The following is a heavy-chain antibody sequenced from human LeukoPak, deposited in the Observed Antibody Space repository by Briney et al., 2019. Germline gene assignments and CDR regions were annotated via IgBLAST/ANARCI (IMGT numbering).Heavy chain of an antibody. J-gene: IGHJ4*02. Sequence: PGGSLRLSCAASGFNISDFWMTWVRQAPGKGLEWVANIKEDGTEKHLVDSVKGRFTISRDNTKNLLYLQMNSLRGDDTATYYRVRESRPGGAMGLYHNFDYWGQGTLVAVSS. CDR1: GFNISDFW. D-gene: IGHD3-16*01. V-gene: IGHV3-7*01. CDR3: VRESRPGGAMGLYHNFDY. CDR2: IKEDGTEK.